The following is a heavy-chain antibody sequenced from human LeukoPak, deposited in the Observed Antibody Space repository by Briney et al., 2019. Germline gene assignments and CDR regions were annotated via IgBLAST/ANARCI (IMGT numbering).Heavy chain of an antibody. Sequence: SETLSLTCAVSGYSISSGYYWGWIRQPPGQGLEWIGSIYHSGSTYYNPSLKSRVTISVDTSKNQFSLKLSSVTAADTAVYYCARQGVDGYCSSTSCYAGVDYWGQGTLVTVSS. V-gene: IGHV4-38-2*01. CDR3: ARQGVDGYCSSTSCYAGVDY. CDR2: IYHSGST. J-gene: IGHJ4*02. D-gene: IGHD2-2*03. CDR1: GYSISSGYY.